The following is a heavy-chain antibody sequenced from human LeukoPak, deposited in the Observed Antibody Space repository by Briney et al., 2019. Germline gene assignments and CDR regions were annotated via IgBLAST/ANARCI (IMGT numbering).Heavy chain of an antibody. V-gene: IGHV3-7*04. CDR1: GGSISSSSYY. CDR2: IKQDGSEK. CDR3: ARGARWFDP. J-gene: IGHJ5*02. Sequence: PSETLSLTCTVSGGSISSSSYYWGWIRQPPGKGLEWVANIKQDGSEKYYVDSVKGRLTISRDNAKNSLHLQMNSLRAGDTAVYYCARGARWFDPWGQGTLVTVSS.